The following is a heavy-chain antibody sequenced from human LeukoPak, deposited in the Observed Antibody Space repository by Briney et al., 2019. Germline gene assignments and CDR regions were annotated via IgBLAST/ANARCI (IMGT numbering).Heavy chain of an antibody. Sequence: SETLSLTCTVSGGSVSSGSYYWSWIRQPPGKGLEWIGYIYYSGSTNYNPSLKSRVTISVDTSKNQFSLKLSSVTAADTAVYYCARAPEYSEPYFDYWGQGTLVTVSS. CDR2: IYYSGST. CDR3: ARAPEYSEPYFDY. J-gene: IGHJ4*02. D-gene: IGHD2/OR15-2a*01. CDR1: GGSVSSGSYY. V-gene: IGHV4-61*01.